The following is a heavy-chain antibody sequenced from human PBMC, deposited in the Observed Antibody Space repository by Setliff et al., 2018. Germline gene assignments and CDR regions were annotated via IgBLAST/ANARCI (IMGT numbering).Heavy chain of an antibody. CDR1: GFAFSSYS. Sequence: GGSLRLSCAASGFAFSSYSMNWVRQAPGKGLEWVTYITSGGGSTTHYADSVRGRFTISRDNAKNSLFLQMNSLRAEDTAVYYCAKNHLAGTPHVYFDYWGQGTLVTVSS. V-gene: IGHV3-48*04. J-gene: IGHJ4*02. CDR2: ITSGGGSTT. D-gene: IGHD6-19*01. CDR3: AKNHLAGTPHVYFDY.